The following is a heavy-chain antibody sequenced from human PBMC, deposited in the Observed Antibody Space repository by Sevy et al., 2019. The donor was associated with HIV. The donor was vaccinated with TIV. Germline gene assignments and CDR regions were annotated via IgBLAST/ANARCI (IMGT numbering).Heavy chain of an antibody. J-gene: IGHJ3*02. CDR2: ISGSGGST. CDR1: GFTFSSYA. V-gene: IGHV3-23*01. CDR3: AKDASDYGGNSLSGNWGHLGAFDI. D-gene: IGHD4-17*01. Sequence: GGSLRLSCAASGFTFSSYAMSWVRQAPGKGLEWVSAISGSGGSTYYADSVKGRFTISRDNSKNTLYLQMNSLRAEDTAVYYCAKDASDYGGNSLSGNWGHLGAFDIWGQGTMVTVSS.